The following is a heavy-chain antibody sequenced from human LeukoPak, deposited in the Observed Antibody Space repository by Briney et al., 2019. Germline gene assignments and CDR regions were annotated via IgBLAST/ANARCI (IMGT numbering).Heavy chain of an antibody. D-gene: IGHD3-10*01. CDR1: GFTVSGSW. J-gene: IGHJ4*02. V-gene: IGHV3-30*02. CDR2: IRYDGSDK. Sequence: PGGSLRLSCAASGFTVSGSWMSWIRQAPGKGLEWVAFIRYDGSDKYYADSVKGRFTNSRDDSKNTLYLQMNSLRPEDTAVYYCAKLYGSGTSYHPLDYWGQGTLVTVSS. CDR3: AKLYGSGTSYHPLDY.